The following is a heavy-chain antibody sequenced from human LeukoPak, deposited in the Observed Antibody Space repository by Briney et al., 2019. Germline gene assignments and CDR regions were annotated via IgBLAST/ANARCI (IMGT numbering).Heavy chain of an antibody. J-gene: IGHJ4*02. CDR1: GFTFSSNG. D-gene: IGHD3-10*01. CDR3: AKDIGSYDY. CDR2: IQYDGSKK. Sequence: GGSLRLSCVASGFTFSSNGMHWVRQAPGKGLEWVTFIQYDGSKKYYADSVKGRFTISRDNSKNTLYLEMNSLRAVDTAVYYCAKDIGSYDYWGQGILVTVSS. V-gene: IGHV3-30*02.